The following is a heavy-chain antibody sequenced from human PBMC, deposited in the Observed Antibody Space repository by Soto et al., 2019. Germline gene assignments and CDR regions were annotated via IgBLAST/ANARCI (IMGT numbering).Heavy chain of an antibody. Sequence: GGSLRLSCAASGFTFSSYAMSWVRQAPGKGLEWVSAISGSGGSTYYADSVKGRFTISRDNSKNTLYLQMNSLRAEDTAVYYCTKERDNWNDVPNWFDPWGQGTLVTVSS. J-gene: IGHJ5*02. CDR2: ISGSGGST. V-gene: IGHV3-23*01. CDR3: TKERDNWNDVPNWFDP. D-gene: IGHD1-20*01. CDR1: GFTFSSYA.